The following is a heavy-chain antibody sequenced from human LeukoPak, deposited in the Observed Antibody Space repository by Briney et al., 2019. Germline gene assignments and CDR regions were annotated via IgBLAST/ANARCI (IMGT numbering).Heavy chain of an antibody. V-gene: IGHV1-69*06. CDR2: INPIFGTA. Sequence: SVKVSCKASGGTFSSYAISWVRQAPGQGLEWMGGINPIFGTANYAQKFQGRVTITADKSTSTAYMELSSLRSEDTAVYYCARGGDYYIHNNWFDPWGQGTLVTVSS. J-gene: IGHJ5*02. D-gene: IGHD1-26*01. CDR3: ARGGDYYIHNNWFDP. CDR1: GGTFSSYA.